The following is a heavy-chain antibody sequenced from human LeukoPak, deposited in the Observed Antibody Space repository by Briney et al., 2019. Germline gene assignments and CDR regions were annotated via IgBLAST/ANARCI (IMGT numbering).Heavy chain of an antibody. CDR3: ARDSGGGFNNYDILTGPFQH. CDR1: GYTFTSYY. CDR2: INPSGGAI. J-gene: IGHJ1*01. Sequence: ASVKVSCKASGYTFTSYYMHWVRQAPGQGLEWMGIINPSGGAINYARKFQGRVTMTRDTSTSTVYMELSSLRSEDTAVYYCARDSGGGFNNYDILTGPFQHWGQGTLVTVSS. V-gene: IGHV1-46*01. D-gene: IGHD3-9*01.